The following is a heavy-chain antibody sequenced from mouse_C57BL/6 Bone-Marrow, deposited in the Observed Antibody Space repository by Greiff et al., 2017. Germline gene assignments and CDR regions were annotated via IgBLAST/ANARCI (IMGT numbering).Heavy chain of an antibody. Sequence: LVEPGASVKISCKASGYSFTDYNMNWVKQSNGKSLEWIGVINPNYGTTSYNQKFKGKATLTVDQSSSTAYMQLNSLTSEDSAVYYCAFYSNFFYYAMDYWGQGTSVTVSS. D-gene: IGHD2-5*01. CDR3: AFYSNFFYYAMDY. J-gene: IGHJ4*01. CDR2: INPNYGTT. V-gene: IGHV1-39*01. CDR1: GYSFTDYN.